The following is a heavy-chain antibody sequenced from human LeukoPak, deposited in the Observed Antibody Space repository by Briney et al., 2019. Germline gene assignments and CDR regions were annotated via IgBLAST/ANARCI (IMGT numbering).Heavy chain of an antibody. CDR1: GFTFSSYA. CDR3: ARASGSSWYQAAFDI. J-gene: IGHJ3*02. V-gene: IGHV3-23*01. D-gene: IGHD6-13*01. Sequence: PGGSLRLSCAASGFTFSSYAMSWVRQAPGKGLEWVSAISGSGGSTYYADSVKGRFTISRDNSKNTLYLQMNSLRAEDTAVYYCARASGSSWYQAAFDIWGQGTMVTVSS. CDR2: ISGSGGST.